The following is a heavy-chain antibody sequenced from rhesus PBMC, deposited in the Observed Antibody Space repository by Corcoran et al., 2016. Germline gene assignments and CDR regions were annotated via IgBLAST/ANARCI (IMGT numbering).Heavy chain of an antibody. J-gene: IGHJ4*01. CDR3: AKAPGAAAGRYYFDY. CDR2: IYGGSSST. Sequence: QVQLQESGPAVVKPSETLSLTCAVSGGSISSYWWGWIRPPPGKGREWIGQIYGGSSSTSYNPSLKSRVTISSDTSKNQFSLKLSSVTAADTAVYYCAKAPGAAAGRYYFDYWGQGVLVTVSS. CDR1: GGSISSYW. D-gene: IGHD6-25*01. V-gene: IGHV4-147*01.